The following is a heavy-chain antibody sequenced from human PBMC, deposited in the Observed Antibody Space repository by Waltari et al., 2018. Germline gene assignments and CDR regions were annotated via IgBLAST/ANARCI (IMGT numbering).Heavy chain of an antibody. J-gene: IGHJ4*02. V-gene: IGHV3-43*01. CDR1: GFTFDDYT. CDR2: ISWDGGST. D-gene: IGHD3-22*01. Sequence: EVQLVESGGVVVQPGGSLRLSCAASGFTFDDYTMHWVRQAPGKGLEWVSLISWDGGSTYYADSVKGRFTIPRDNSKNSLYLQMNSLRTEDTALYYCAKDMGPSRYDSSGYFDYWGQGTLVTVSS. CDR3: AKDMGPSRYDSSGYFDY.